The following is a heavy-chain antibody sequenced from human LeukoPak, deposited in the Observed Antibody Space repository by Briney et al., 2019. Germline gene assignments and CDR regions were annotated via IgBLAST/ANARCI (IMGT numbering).Heavy chain of an antibody. CDR2: IWYDGSNK. CDR3: ARYSGTYRDY. J-gene: IGHJ4*02. Sequence: PGGSLRLSCAASGFTFSSYGMHWVRQAPGKGLEWVAVIWYDGSNKYYADSVKGRFTISRDNAKNSLYLQMNSLRAEDTAVYYCARYSGTYRDYWGQGTLVTVSS. V-gene: IGHV3-33*03. D-gene: IGHD3-10*01. CDR1: GFTFSSYG.